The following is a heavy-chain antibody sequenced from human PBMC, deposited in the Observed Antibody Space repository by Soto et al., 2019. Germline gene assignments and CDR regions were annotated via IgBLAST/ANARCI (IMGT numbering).Heavy chain of an antibody. D-gene: IGHD6-6*01. Sequence: EVQLVESGGGLIQPGGSLRLSCAASGFTVSSNYMSWVRQAPGKGLEWVSVIYSGGSTYYADSVKGRFTISRDNSKNTLYLQMNSLRAEDTAVYDCARDLRWSSSSVQYYYGMDVWGQGTTVTVSS. CDR3: ARDLRWSSSSVQYYYGMDV. CDR1: GFTVSSNY. V-gene: IGHV3-53*01. J-gene: IGHJ6*02. CDR2: IYSGGST.